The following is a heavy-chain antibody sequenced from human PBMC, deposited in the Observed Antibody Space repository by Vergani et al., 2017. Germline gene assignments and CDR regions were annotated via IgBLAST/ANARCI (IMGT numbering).Heavy chain of an antibody. V-gene: IGHV4-61*02. CDR2: IHTSGST. J-gene: IGHJ4*02. D-gene: IGHD2-15*01. CDR1: GGSINSHNYY. CDR3: ARGSCLGGSCYKPLFDY. Sequence: QVQLQESGPGLVKPSQTLSLTCTVSGGSINSHNYYWSWIRQPAGKGLEWIGRIHTSGSTNYNPSLKIRVTMSEDTSKNQFSLNLTSVTAADTAVYFCARGSCLGGSCYKPLFDYGGQGILVTVSS.